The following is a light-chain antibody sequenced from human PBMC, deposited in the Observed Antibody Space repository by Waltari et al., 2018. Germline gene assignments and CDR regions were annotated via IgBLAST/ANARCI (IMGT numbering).Light chain of an antibody. V-gene: IGKV3-20*01. Sequence: EIVLTQSPGTLSLSPGEGVTLSCRASESVSSNLAWYQQKPGQAPRLLIYGAFSRATGIPERFTGSRSGTDFTLTISSLGPEDFAVYYCQQYGSSPRTFGPGTKVEIK. CDR2: GAF. CDR3: QQYGSSPRT. J-gene: IGKJ1*01. CDR1: ESVSSN.